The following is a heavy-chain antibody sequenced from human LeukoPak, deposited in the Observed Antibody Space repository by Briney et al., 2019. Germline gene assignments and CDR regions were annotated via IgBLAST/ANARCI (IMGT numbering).Heavy chain of an antibody. V-gene: IGHV1-2*02. CDR1: GYTFTGYY. D-gene: IGHD2-15*01. CDR3: ARGATVVAATMSTGWFDP. J-gene: IGHJ5*02. CDR2: INPNSGGT. Sequence: ASVKVSCKASGYTFTGYYMHWVRQAPGQELEWMGWINPNSGGTNYAQKFQGRVTMTRDTSISTAYMELSRLRSDDTAVYYCARGATVVAATMSTGWFDPWGQGTLVTVSS.